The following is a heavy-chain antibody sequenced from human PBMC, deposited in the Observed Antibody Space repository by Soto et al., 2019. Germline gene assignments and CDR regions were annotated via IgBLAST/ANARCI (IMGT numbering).Heavy chain of an antibody. J-gene: IGHJ4*02. Sequence: EVQLVESGGGLVQPGGSLRLSCAAPGFTVSSNYMSWVRQAPGKGLESVSFIYSGGTTYHADSVKGRFTISRDSSKNTVFLQMNSLRAEDTAVYYCARGRPGRGTDCCPIEYWGQGILVIVSS. CDR2: IYSGGTT. V-gene: IGHV3-66*01. CDR3: ARGRPGRGTDCCPIEY. CDR1: GFTVSSNY. D-gene: IGHD2-21*02.